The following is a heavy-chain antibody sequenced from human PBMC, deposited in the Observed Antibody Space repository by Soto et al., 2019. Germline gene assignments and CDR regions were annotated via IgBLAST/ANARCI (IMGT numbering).Heavy chain of an antibody. D-gene: IGHD1-26*01. V-gene: IGHV1-18*01. Sequence: ASVKVSCKASGYTFTSYGISWVRQAPGQGLEWMGWISAYNGNTNYAQKLQGRVTMTTDTSTSTAFMELRSLRSDDTAVYYCARALETGSYYWFDPWGQGTLVTVSS. J-gene: IGHJ5*02. CDR1: GYTFTSYG. CDR2: ISAYNGNT. CDR3: ARALETGSYYWFDP.